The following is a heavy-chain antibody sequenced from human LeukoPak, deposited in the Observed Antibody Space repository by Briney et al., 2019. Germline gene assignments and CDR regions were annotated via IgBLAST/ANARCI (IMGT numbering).Heavy chain of an antibody. CDR1: GFTFSSYW. CDR3: ARDSTLRYSSSYYYGMDV. CDR2: IKQDGSEK. D-gene: IGHD6-13*01. Sequence: PGGTLRLSCAASGFTFSSYWMSWVRQAPGKGLEWVAIIKQDGSEKYYVDSVKGRFTISRDNAKNSLYLQMNSLRAEDTAVYYCARDSTLRYSSSYYYGMDVWGQGTTVTVSS. J-gene: IGHJ6*02. V-gene: IGHV3-7*04.